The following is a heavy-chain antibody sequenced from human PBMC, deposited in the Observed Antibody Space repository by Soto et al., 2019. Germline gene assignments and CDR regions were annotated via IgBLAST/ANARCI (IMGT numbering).Heavy chain of an antibody. D-gene: IGHD6-13*01. J-gene: IGHJ6*03. CDR1: SGSISSSNW. Sequence: SETLSLTCAVSSGSISSSNWWSWVRQPPGKGLEWIGEIYHSGSTNYNPSLKSRVTISVDKSKNQFSLKLSSVTAADTAVYYCARVYSGAAGTYYYYMDVWGKGTTVTVSS. V-gene: IGHV4-4*02. CDR3: ARVYSGAAGTYYYYMDV. CDR2: IYHSGST.